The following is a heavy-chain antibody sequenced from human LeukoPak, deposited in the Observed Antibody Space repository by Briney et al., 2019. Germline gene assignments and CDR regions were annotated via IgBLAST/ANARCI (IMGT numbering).Heavy chain of an antibody. CDR3: AKLGQLVPEN. Sequence: PSETLSLTCTVSGGSNYWSWIRQPPGKGLEWIGYIHYSGSTSYNPSLKSRVTISIDTSKNQFSLKLNSVTAADTAVYYCAKLGQLVPENWGQGALVTVSS. CDR1: GGSNY. D-gene: IGHD6-6*01. J-gene: IGHJ4*02. CDR2: IHYSGST. V-gene: IGHV4-59*08.